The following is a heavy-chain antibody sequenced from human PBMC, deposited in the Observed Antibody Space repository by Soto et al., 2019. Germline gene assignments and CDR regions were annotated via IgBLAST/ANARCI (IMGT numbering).Heavy chain of an antibody. D-gene: IGHD2-15*01. CDR1: GDSVTSHY. Sequence: PSETLSLTCSFSGDSVTSHYLTWIRQSPEKGLEWIGYMHYTGFSHYNPSLKSRLTISVDRSKNQFTLHLTSVTVADTAVYYCAASDGSAWYTYWGQGTQVTVSS. CDR3: AASDGSAWYTY. J-gene: IGHJ4*02. CDR2: MHYTGFS. V-gene: IGHV4-59*02.